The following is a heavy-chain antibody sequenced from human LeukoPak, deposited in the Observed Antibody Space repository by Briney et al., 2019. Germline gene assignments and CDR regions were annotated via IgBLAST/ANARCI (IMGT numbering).Heavy chain of an antibody. CDR2: ISGYNGNP. CDR1: GYTFTSYG. Sequence: ASVKVSCKASGYTFTSYGISWVRQAPGQGLEWMGWISGYNGNPNFAQKLQGRVTMTTDTSTSTAYMELRSLRSDDTAVYYCARDRLYSYGYYGMDVWGQGTTVTVSS. CDR3: ARDRLYSYGYYGMDV. D-gene: IGHD5-18*01. V-gene: IGHV1-18*01. J-gene: IGHJ6*02.